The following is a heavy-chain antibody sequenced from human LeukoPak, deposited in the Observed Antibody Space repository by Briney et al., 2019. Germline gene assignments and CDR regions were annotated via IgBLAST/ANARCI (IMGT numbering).Heavy chain of an antibody. J-gene: IGHJ5*02. CDR3: ARGLRSMLNWFDP. D-gene: IGHD2-8*01. CDR1: GYTFTSYG. Sequence: ASGKVSCKASGYTFTSYGISWVRQAPGQGLEWMGWISAYNGNTNYAQKLQGRVTMTTDTSTSTAYIELRSLRSDDTAVYYCARGLRSMLNWFDPWCQGTLVTVSS. V-gene: IGHV1-18*01. CDR2: ISAYNGNT.